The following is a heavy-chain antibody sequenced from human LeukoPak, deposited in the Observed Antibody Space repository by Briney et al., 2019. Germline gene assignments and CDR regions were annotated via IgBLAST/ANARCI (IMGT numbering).Heavy chain of an antibody. D-gene: IGHD6-19*01. V-gene: IGHV4-38-2*01. CDR2: VFHTGIT. Sequence: SETLSLTCVVSGFRNSRTHFWGWIRQAPGKEMEWLGSVFHTGITYYNPSVRGRVTISVDTSNNQFSLNLYSATAADTAVYYCARVAAGNTMFDFWGRGTLVAVSS. CDR3: ARVAAGNTMFDF. J-gene: IGHJ4*02. CDR1: GFRNSRTHF.